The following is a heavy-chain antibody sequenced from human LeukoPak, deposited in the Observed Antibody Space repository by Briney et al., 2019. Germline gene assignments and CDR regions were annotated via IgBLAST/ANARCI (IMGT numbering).Heavy chain of an antibody. Sequence: GASVKVSCKASGYTFSSYYIHWVRQAPGQGLQWVGVINPSGSNSRYAEEFQGRVTMTRDTSTNTVNMELSSLRSNDTAVYYCSSPKSPYEGTGPHNWGQGTQVTVSS. D-gene: IGHD2-8*02. CDR2: INPSGSNS. CDR3: SSPKSPYEGTGPHN. CDR1: GYTFSSYY. V-gene: IGHV1-46*01. J-gene: IGHJ4*02.